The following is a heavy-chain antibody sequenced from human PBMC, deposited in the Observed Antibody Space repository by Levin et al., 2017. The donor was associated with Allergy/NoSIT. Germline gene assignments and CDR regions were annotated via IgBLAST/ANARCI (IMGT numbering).Heavy chain of an antibody. Sequence: ASETLSLTCTVSGGSISSYYWSWIRQPPGKGLEWIGYIYYSGSTNYNPSLKSRVTLSVDTSKNQFSLKLSSVTAADTAVYYCARVRGGGIRGPDAFDIWGQGTMVTVSS. CDR2: IYYSGST. D-gene: IGHD1-14*01. J-gene: IGHJ3*02. CDR3: ARVRGGGIRGPDAFDI. V-gene: IGHV4-59*01. CDR1: GGSISSYY.